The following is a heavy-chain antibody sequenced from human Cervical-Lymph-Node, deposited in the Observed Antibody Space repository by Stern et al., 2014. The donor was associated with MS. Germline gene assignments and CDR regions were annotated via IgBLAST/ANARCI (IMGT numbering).Heavy chain of an antibody. J-gene: IGHJ3*02. CDR1: GGSISTFY. D-gene: IGHD3-22*01. CDR2: INYKGST. V-gene: IGHV4-59*01. Sequence: QLQLQESGPGLVKPSETLSLTCTVSGGSISTFYWNWIRQPPGKGLEWIGQINYKGSTNYKPSLKSRVTISVDTSKNQFSLKLSSVTAADTAVYYCGRRDYYDSSGYYDDAFDIWGQGTMVTVSS. CDR3: GRRDYYDSSGYYDDAFDI.